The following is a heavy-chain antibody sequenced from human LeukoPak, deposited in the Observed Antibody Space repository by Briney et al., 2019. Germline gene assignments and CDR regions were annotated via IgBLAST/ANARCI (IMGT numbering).Heavy chain of an antibody. J-gene: IGHJ5*02. CDR2: IYYSGST. CDR3: ARQYYYDSSGVDP. CDR1: GGSISSSSYY. Sequence: SETLSLTCTVSGGSISSSSYYWGWIRQPPGKGLEWIGSIYYSGSTYKNPSLKSRVTISVDTSKNQFSLKLSSVTAADTAVYYCARQYYYDSSGVDPWGQGTLVTVSS. V-gene: IGHV4-39*01. D-gene: IGHD3-22*01.